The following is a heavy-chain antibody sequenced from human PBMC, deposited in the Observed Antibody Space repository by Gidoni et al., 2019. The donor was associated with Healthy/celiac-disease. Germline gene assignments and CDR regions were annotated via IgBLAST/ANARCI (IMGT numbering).Heavy chain of an antibody. CDR2: ISSSGSTI. CDR1: GFHFSSYE. J-gene: IGHJ4*02. D-gene: IGHD4-17*01. CDR3: ASFYDYGDRSTSAFDY. V-gene: IGHV3-48*03. Sequence: EVQLVVSGGGLVQPGGSLSLSCAAPGFHFSSYEMNLVRQAPGKGLEWVSDISSSGSTIYYADAVKGRFTISRDNAKNTLYLQMNSLRAEDTAVYYCASFYDYGDRSTSAFDYWGQGTLVTVSS.